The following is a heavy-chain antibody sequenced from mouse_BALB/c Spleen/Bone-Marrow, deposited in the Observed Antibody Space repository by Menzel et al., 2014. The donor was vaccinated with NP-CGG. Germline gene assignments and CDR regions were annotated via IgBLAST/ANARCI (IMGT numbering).Heavy chain of an antibody. CDR3: TRDGSSRWYFDV. V-gene: IGHV1-15*01. J-gene: IGHJ1*01. Sequence: VQLQQSGAELVRPGASVTLSCKASGYTFTDYEMHWVKQTPVHGLEWIGAIDPETDGTAYNQKFKGKATLTADKSSSTAYMELRSLTSEDSAVYYCTRDGSSRWYFDVWGAGTTVTVSS. CDR2: IDPETDGT. CDR1: GYTFTDYE. D-gene: IGHD1-1*01.